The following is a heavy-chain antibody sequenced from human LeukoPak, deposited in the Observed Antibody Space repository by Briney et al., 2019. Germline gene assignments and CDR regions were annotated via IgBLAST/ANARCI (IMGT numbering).Heavy chain of an antibody. CDR1: GITLSNYG. V-gene: IGHV3-23*01. Sequence: GGSLRLSCAVSGITLSNYGMSWVRQAPGKGVEWVAGISDSGGRTNYADSVKGRFTISRDNPKNTLYLQMNSLRAEDTAVYFCAKRGVVIRVILVGFHKEAYYFDSWGQGALVTVSS. CDR3: AKRGVVIRVILVGFHKEAYYFDS. D-gene: IGHD3-22*01. CDR2: ISDSGGRT. J-gene: IGHJ4*02.